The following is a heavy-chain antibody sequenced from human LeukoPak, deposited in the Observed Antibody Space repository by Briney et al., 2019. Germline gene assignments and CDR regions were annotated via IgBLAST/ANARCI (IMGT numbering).Heavy chain of an antibody. CDR1: GFTFSSYG. CDR2: IRYDGSNK. V-gene: IGHV3-30*02. D-gene: IGHD2-2*01. J-gene: IGHJ6*03. Sequence: PGGSLRLSCAASGFTFSSYGMHWVRQAPGRGLEWVAFIRYDGSNKYYADSVKGRFTISRDNSKNTLYLQMNSLRAEDTAVYYCAKMARYCSSTSCRGSLYMDIWGKGTTVTVSS. CDR3: AKMARYCSSTSCRGSLYMDI.